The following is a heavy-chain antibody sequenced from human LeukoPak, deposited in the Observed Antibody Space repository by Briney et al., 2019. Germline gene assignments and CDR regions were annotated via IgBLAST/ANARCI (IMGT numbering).Heavy chain of an antibody. V-gene: IGHV3-15*01. J-gene: IGHJ4*02. CDR3: TTGHSRGWYGIN. CDR1: GFTFSNAW. CDR2: IKSKTDGGTT. Sequence: GGSLRLSCAASGFTFSNAWMSWVRQAPGKGLEWVGRIKSKTDGGTTDYAAPVKGRFTISRDDSENTLYLQMNSLKTEDTAVYYCTTGHSRGWYGINWGQGTLVTVSS. D-gene: IGHD6-19*01.